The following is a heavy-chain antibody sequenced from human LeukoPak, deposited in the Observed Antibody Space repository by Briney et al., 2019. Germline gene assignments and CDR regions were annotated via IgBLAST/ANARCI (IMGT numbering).Heavy chain of an antibody. CDR1: GFTFSNYA. V-gene: IGHV3-64*01. CDR3: ARAGSSFAWVWFDP. J-gene: IGHJ5*02. Sequence: AGGSLRLSCAASGFTFSNYAMHWVRQAPGKGLEYVSTISSDGGSTSYANSVKGRFTISRDNPKNTLYLQMGSLRAEDMAVYYCARAGSSFAWVWFDPWGQGTLVSVSS. CDR2: ISSDGGST. D-gene: IGHD6-13*01.